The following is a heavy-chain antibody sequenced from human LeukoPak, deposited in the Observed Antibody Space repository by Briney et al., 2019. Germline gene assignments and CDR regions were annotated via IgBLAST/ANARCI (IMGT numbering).Heavy chain of an antibody. CDR3: ARGRGYSYGYFDY. Sequence: GGSLRLSCAASGFTFSSYAMHWVRQAPGKGLEYISAISSSGDRTNYVDSVKGRFTISRDNFKNTLYLQMDSVRAEDMAVYYCARGRGYSYGYFDYWGQGTLVTVSS. V-gene: IGHV3-64*02. CDR2: ISSSGDRT. D-gene: IGHD5-18*01. CDR1: GFTFSSYA. J-gene: IGHJ4*02.